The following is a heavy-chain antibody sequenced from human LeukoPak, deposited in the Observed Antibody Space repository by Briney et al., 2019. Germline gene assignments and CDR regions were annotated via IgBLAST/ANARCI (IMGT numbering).Heavy chain of an antibody. CDR2: ITQDGSEK. D-gene: IGHD1-14*01. J-gene: IGHJ4*02. V-gene: IGHV3-7*01. CDR3: ARDFRNAGDY. Sequence: PGGSLRLSFAASGFTFSSYWINWVRQAPGKGLEWVANITQDGSEKYYVDSVKARFTISRDNAKNSLYLQMNSLRAEDTAVYYCARDFRNAGDYWGQGTLVTVS. CDR1: GFTFSSYW.